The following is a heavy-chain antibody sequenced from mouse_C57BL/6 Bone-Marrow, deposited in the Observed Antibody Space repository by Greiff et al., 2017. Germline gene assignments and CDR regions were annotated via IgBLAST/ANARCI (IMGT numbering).Heavy chain of an antibody. CDR3: ARNYGSRAWFAY. Sequence: QVQLKESGPGLVQPSQSLSITCTVSGFSLTSYGVHWVRPSPGKGLEWLGVIWSGGSTDYNAAFISRLSISKDNSKSQVFFKMNSLQADDTAIYYCARNYGSRAWFAYWGQGTLVTVSA. J-gene: IGHJ3*01. CDR2: IWSGGST. V-gene: IGHV2-2*01. D-gene: IGHD1-1*01. CDR1: GFSLTSYG.